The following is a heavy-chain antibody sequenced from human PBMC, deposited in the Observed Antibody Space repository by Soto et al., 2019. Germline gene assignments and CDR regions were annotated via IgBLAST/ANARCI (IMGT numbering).Heavy chain of an antibody. CDR1: GYSISSGYY. CDR3: ARGHIVVVPTVGWFDP. D-gene: IGHD2-2*01. V-gene: IGHV4-38-2*01. J-gene: IGHJ5*02. Sequence: ETLSLTCAVSGYSISSGYYWGCVRQPPGKGLEWLGSMFHSGKTYYNPSLKSRLTISVDTSKNQFSLKLNSVTAADTAVYYCARGHIVVVPTVGWFDPWGQGTLVTVSS. CDR2: MFHSGKT.